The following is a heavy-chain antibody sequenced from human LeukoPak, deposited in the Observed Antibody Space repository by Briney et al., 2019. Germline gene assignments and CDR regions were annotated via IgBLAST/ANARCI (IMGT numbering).Heavy chain of an antibody. CDR2: IIPIFGTA. CDR3: ARAGERYYGSGSYPVYYYYYMDV. J-gene: IGHJ6*03. Sequence: SVKVSCKASGCTFSSYAISWVRQAPGQGLEWMGGIIPIFGTANYAQKFQGRVTITTDESTSTAYMELSSLRSEDTAVYYCARAGERYYGSGSYPVYYYYYMDVWGKGTTVTVSS. V-gene: IGHV1-69*05. D-gene: IGHD3-10*01. CDR1: GCTFSSYA.